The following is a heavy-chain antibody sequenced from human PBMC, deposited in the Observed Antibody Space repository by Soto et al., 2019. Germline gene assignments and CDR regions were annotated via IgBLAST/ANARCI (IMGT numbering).Heavy chain of an antibody. CDR1: GFRFSSSW. CDR2: IKQDGSEK. CDR3: ATWADAADEDQFQH. J-gene: IGHJ1*01. D-gene: IGHD2-2*01. V-gene: IGHV3-7*03. Sequence: ESGGGFVQPGGSLRLSCAGSGFRFSSSWMSWIRQAPGKGLEWVAHIKQDGSEKYYVDSAKGRFTIFRDNAKTSLYLQMNNLRAEDTATYYCATWADAADEDQFQHWGQGTLVTVSS.